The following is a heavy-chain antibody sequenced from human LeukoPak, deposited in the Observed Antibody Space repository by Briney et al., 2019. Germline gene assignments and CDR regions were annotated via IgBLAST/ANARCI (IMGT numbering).Heavy chain of an antibody. V-gene: IGHV4-34*01. D-gene: IGHD3-16*01. J-gene: IGHJ4*02. CDR3: ANSSGGY. CDR2: INHRGST. Sequence: KPSETLSLTCAVYGGSFSGYYWSWIRQPPGEGLEWIGEINHRGSTNYNPSLKSRVTISVDTSKNQFSLKLSSVTAADTAVYYCANSSGGYWGQGTLVTVSS. CDR1: GGSFSGYY.